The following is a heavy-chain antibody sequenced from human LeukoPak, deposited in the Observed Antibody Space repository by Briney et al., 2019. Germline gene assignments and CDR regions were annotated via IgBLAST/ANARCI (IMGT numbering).Heavy chain of an antibody. CDR2: ISYDGSRK. Sequence: GGSLRLSCAASGFTFSSYAMNWVRQAPGKGLEWVAVISYDGSRKYCADSVKGRFTISRDNSKNTVYLQMNSLRGEDTAMYYCVRHQLGFDYWGQGALVTVSS. J-gene: IGHJ4*02. D-gene: IGHD1-1*01. V-gene: IGHV3-30*04. CDR3: VRHQLGFDY. CDR1: GFTFSSYA.